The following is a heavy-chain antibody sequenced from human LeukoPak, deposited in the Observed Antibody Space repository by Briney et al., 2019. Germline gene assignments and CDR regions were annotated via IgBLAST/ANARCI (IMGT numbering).Heavy chain of an antibody. D-gene: IGHD3-22*01. Sequence: PGGSLRLSCAASGFTFSSYSMNWVRQAPGKGLEWVSSISSSSSYIYYADSVKGRFTIPRDNAKNTVYLQMNSPRIEDTGAYYCAVDFQYHSPWGQGTLVTVSS. V-gene: IGHV3-21*01. CDR3: AVDFQYHSP. J-gene: IGHJ5*02. CDR1: GFTFSSYS. CDR2: ISSSSSYI.